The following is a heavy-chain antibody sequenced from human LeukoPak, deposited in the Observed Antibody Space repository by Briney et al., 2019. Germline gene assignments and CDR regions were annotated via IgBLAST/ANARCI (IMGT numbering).Heavy chain of an antibody. CDR2: ISSSSSYI. D-gene: IGHD3-16*01. CDR1: GFTFSSYS. CDR3: GRDMGGGRNGFDP. Sequence: PGGSLRLSCAASGFTFSSYSMNWVRQAPGKGLEWVSSISSSSSYIYYADSVKGRFTISRDNAKNSLYLQMNSLRAEDTAVYYCGRDMGGGRNGFDPWGRGPLVTVS. V-gene: IGHV3-21*01. J-gene: IGHJ5*02.